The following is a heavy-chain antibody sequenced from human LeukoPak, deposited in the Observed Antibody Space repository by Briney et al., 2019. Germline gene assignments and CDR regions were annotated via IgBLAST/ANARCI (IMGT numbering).Heavy chain of an antibody. CDR3: ARSLFIAAAGTQPNY. CDR1: GYTFTGYY. V-gene: IGHV1-2*02. Sequence: GASVKVSCKASGYTFTGYYMHWVRQAPGQGLEWMGWINPNSGGTNYAQKFQGRGTMTRDTSISTAYMELSRLRSDDTAVYYCARSLFIAAAGTQPNYWGQGTLVTVSS. D-gene: IGHD6-13*01. J-gene: IGHJ4*02. CDR2: INPNSGGT.